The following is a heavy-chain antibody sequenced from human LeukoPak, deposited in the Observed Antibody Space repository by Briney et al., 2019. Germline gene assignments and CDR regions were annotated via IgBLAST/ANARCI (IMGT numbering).Heavy chain of an antibody. CDR1: GFTVSSNY. CDR3: ARSWDDAFDI. V-gene: IGHV3-66*01. J-gene: IGHJ3*02. CDR2: IYSGGST. Sequence: GGSLRLSCAASGFTVSSNYMGWVRQAPGKGLEWVSVIYSGGSTYYADSVKGRFTISRDNSKNTLYLQMNSLRAEDTAVYYCARSWDDAFDIWGQGTMVTVSS. D-gene: IGHD6-13*01.